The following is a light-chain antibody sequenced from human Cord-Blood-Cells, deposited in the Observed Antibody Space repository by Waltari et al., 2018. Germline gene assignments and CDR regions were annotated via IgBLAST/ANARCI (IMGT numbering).Light chain of an antibody. CDR3: NSRDSSGNHWV. V-gene: IGLV3-19*01. Sequence: SSELTHDPAVSVALGPTVRITCPGDSLRSYYASWYQQKPGQAPVLVIYGKNNRPSGIPDRFSGSSSGNTASLTITGAQAEDEADYYCNSRDSSGNHWVFGGGTKLTVL. J-gene: IGLJ3*02. CDR1: SLRSYY. CDR2: GKN.